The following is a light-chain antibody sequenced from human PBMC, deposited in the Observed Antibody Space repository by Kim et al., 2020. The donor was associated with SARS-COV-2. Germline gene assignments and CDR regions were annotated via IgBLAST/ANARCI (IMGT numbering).Light chain of an antibody. Sequence: QSVLTQPPSASATPGQRVIISCSGSISNIGANSVYWYQHLPGTAPKLFIYTNSLRPSGVPDRFSASKSGTSASLAISGLRSEDEADYYCATWDDSLSVWVFGGGTKVTVL. CDR1: ISNIGANS. CDR3: ATWDDSLSVWV. CDR2: TNS. J-gene: IGLJ3*02. V-gene: IGLV1-47*02.